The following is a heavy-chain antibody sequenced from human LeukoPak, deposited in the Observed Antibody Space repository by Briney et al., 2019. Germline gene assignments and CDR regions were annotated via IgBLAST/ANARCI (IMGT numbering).Heavy chain of an antibody. J-gene: IGHJ6*03. V-gene: IGHV1-8*01. CDR3: AADGGSSWYDYYYYMDV. CDR2: MNPNSGNT. CDR1: GYTFTSYD. Sequence: GASVKVSCKASGYTFTSYDINWVRQATGRGLEWMGWMNPNSGNTGYAQKFQGRVTMTRNTSISTAYMELSSLRSEDTAVYYCAADGGSSWYDYYYYMDVWGKGTTVTVSS. D-gene: IGHD6-13*01.